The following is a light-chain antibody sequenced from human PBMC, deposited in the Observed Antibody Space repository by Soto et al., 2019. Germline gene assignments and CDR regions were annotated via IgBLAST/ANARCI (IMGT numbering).Light chain of an antibody. J-gene: IGKJ1*01. Sequence: IQMTQSPSSLSASVGDRVTITCRASQGISNELGWYQQRPGKAPKVLIYGASNLQSGVPSRFSGSAAGTDFTLTISSLQPEDFATYYCLQDYTYPWTFGQGTKVEMK. CDR1: QGISNE. CDR3: LQDYTYPWT. V-gene: IGKV1-6*01. CDR2: GAS.